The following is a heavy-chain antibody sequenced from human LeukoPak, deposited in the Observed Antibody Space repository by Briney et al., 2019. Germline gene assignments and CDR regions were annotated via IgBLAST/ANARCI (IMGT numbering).Heavy chain of an antibody. CDR1: GFTFSSYS. Sequence: GGSLRLSCAASGFTFSSYSMNWVRQAPGKGLEWVSAISGSGGGTYYADSWKGRFTISRDNSKNTLYLQMTSLSTEDTAVYYCAKTTTGYSSGRYPGWPVDYWGQGTLVTVSS. CDR2: ISGSGGGT. CDR3: AKTTTGYSSGRYPGWPVDY. J-gene: IGHJ4*02. D-gene: IGHD6-19*01. V-gene: IGHV3-23*01.